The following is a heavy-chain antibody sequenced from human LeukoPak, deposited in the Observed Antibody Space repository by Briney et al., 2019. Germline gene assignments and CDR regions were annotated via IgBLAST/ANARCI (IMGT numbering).Heavy chain of an antibody. CDR3: ARAGGYEGDAFDI. CDR1: GFTFSSYS. D-gene: IGHD2-8*02. V-gene: IGHV3-21*01. Sequence: GGSLRLSCAASGFTFSSYSMNWVRQAPGKGLEWVSSISSSSSYIYYADSVKGRFTISRDNAKNSLYLQMNSLRAEDTAVYYCARAGGYEGDAFDIWGQGTMVTVSS. CDR2: ISSSSSYI. J-gene: IGHJ3*02.